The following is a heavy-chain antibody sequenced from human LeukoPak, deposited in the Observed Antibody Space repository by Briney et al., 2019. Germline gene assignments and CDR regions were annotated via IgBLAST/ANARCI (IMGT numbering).Heavy chain of an antibody. CDR1: GYTFTGYY. CDR3: ARRRVYDILTSYAFDI. D-gene: IGHD3-9*01. J-gene: IGHJ3*02. V-gene: IGHV1-2*02. CDR2: INPNSGGT. Sequence: ASVKVSCKASGYTFTGYYMHWVRQAPGQGLEWMGWINPNSGGTNYAQKFQGRVTMTRDTSITTAYMELSSLRSDDTTVYYCARRRVYDILTSYAFDIWGQGTMVTVSS.